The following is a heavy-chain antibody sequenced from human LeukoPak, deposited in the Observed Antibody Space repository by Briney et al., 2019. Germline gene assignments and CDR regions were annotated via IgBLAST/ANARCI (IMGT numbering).Heavy chain of an antibody. Sequence: GRSLTLSCAASGLTFSIYAMSWVRQAPGKGLQWVSSITSRGESTWYVDSVKGRFTTTGDNYEHTLYLQMHSLRAEDTAVYYCARDRPNYYGSDGHYYRRDGDYWGRGTLVSVSS. CDR2: ITSRGEST. V-gene: IGHV3-23*01. J-gene: IGHJ4*02. CDR1: GLTFSIYA. CDR3: ARDRPNYYGSDGHYYRRDGDY. D-gene: IGHD3-22*01.